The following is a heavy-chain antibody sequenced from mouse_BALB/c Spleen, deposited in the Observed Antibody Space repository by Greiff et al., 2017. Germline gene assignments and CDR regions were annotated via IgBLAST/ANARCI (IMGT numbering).Heavy chain of an antibody. Sequence: EVQLVESGPGLVKPSQSLSLTCTVTGYSITSDYAWNWIRQFPGNKLEWMGYISYSGSTSYNPSLKSRISITRDTSKNQFFLQLNSVTTEDTATYYCAIGGYYGSSLAWFAYWGQGTLVTVSA. CDR2: ISYSGST. CDR1: GYSITSDYA. D-gene: IGHD1-1*01. J-gene: IGHJ3*01. CDR3: AIGGYYGSSLAWFAY. V-gene: IGHV3-2*02.